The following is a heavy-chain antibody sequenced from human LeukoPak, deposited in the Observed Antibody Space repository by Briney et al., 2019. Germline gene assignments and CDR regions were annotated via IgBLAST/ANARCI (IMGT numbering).Heavy chain of an antibody. CDR1: GFTFSSYS. V-gene: IGHV3-48*02. CDR2: ISSSSSTI. Sequence: GGSLRLSCAASGFTFSSYSMNWVRQAPGKGLEWVSYISSSSSTIYYADSVKGRFTISRDNAKNSLYLQMNSLRDEDTAVCYCARIPQQLAYYFDYWGQGTLVTVSS. J-gene: IGHJ4*02. D-gene: IGHD6-13*01. CDR3: ARIPQQLAYYFDY.